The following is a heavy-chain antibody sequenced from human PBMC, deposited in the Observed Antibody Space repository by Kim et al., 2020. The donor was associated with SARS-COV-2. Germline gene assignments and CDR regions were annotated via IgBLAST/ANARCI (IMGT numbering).Heavy chain of an antibody. Sequence: SETLSLTCAVYGGSFSGYYWSWIRQPPGKGLEWIGEINHSGSTNYNPSLKSRVTISVDTSKNQFSLKLSSVTAADTAVYYCARGPYYYDSSGYPTYRYYYYYMDVWGKGTTVTVSS. CDR1: GGSFSGYY. CDR2: INHSGST. CDR3: ARGPYYYDSSGYPTYRYYYYYMDV. V-gene: IGHV4-34*01. J-gene: IGHJ6*03. D-gene: IGHD3-22*01.